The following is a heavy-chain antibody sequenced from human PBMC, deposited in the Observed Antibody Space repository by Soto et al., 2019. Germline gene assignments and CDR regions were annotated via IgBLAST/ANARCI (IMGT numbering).Heavy chain of an antibody. J-gene: IGHJ5*02. CDR2: INHSGST. CDR3: WRERYCTNGVCRWWMDA. D-gene: IGHD2-8*01. CDR1: GGSFSGYY. Sequence: PSETLSLTCAVYGGSFSGYYWSWIRQPPGKGLEWIGEINHSGSTNYNPSLKSRVTISVDTSKNQFSLKLSSVTAADTAGYYCWRERYCTNGVCRWWMDAWGQGTLVTVSS. V-gene: IGHV4-34*01.